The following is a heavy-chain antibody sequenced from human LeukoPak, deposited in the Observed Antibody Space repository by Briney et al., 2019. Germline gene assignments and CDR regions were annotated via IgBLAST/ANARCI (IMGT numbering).Heavy chain of an antibody. CDR2: IYYSGST. D-gene: IGHD3-22*01. J-gene: IGHJ3*02. CDR3: ARLDYYDSSGYPPHAFDI. Sequence: PSETLSLTCTVSGGSISSYYWSWIRQPPGKGLEWIGYIYYSGSTNYSPSLKSRVTISVDTSKNQFSLKLSSVTDADTAVYYCARLDYYDSSGYPPHAFDIWGQGTMVTVSS. CDR1: GGSISSYY. V-gene: IGHV4-59*08.